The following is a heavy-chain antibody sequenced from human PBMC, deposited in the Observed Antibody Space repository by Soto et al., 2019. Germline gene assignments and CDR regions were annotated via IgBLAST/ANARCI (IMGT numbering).Heavy chain of an antibody. CDR2: ISWNSGTI. V-gene: IGHV3-9*02. J-gene: IGHJ3*02. CDR1: GFTPDNYA. CDR3: AKVPDTAMVRIRTNDAFDI. D-gene: IGHD5-18*01. Sequence: GGSLRLSCAASGFTPDNYAMHWVRQAPGKGLEWVSGISWNSGTIGYADSVKGRFTISRDNAKNSLYLQMNSLRAEDTALYYCAKVPDTAMVRIRTNDAFDIWGQGTMVTVSS.